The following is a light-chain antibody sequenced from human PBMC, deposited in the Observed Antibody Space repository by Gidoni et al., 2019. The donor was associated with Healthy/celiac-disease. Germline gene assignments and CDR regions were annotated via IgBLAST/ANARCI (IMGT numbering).Light chain of an antibody. CDR3: QQLNSYGT. V-gene: IGKV1-9*01. J-gene: IGKJ1*01. CDR2: AAP. CDR1: QGISSY. Sequence: DIQLTQSPSFLSASVGDRVTITRRASQGISSYLAWYQQKPGKAPKPLIYAAPTLQSGVPSRFSGSGSGTEFTLTISSLQPEDFATYYCQQLNSYGTFGQGTKVEIK.